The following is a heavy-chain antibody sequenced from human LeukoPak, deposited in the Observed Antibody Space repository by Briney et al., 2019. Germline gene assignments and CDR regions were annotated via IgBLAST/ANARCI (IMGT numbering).Heavy chain of an antibody. V-gene: IGHV3-23*01. CDR2: ISGSGGST. D-gene: IGHD2-15*01. CDR1: GFTFSSYA. J-gene: IGHJ6*02. Sequence: GASLRLSCAASGFTFSSYAMSWVRQAPGKGLEWVSAISGSGGSTYYADSVKGRFTISRDNSKNTLYLQMNSLRAEDTAVYYCAKMVGGYCSGGSCYYYGMDVWAQGTTVTVSS. CDR3: AKMVGGYCSGGSCYYYGMDV.